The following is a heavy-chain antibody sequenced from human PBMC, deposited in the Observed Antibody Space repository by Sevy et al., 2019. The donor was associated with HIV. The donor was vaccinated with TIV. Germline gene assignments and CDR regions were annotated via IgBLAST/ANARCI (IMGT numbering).Heavy chain of an antibody. CDR3: AREGRYYYDSSGYYETYYYYGMDV. D-gene: IGHD3-22*01. V-gene: IGHV1-18*01. Sequence: ASVKGSCKASGYTFTSYGISWVRQAPGQGLEWMGWISAYNGNTNYAQKLQGRVTTTTDTSTSTAYMELRSLRSDDTAVYYCAREGRYYYDSSGYYETYYYYGMDVWGQGTTVTVSS. CDR1: GYTFTSYG. CDR2: ISAYNGNT. J-gene: IGHJ6*02.